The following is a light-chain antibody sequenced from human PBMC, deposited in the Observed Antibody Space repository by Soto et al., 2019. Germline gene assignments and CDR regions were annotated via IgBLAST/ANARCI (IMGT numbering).Light chain of an antibody. V-gene: IGKV1D-12*01. J-gene: IGKJ4*01. CDR3: QQANSFPFT. Sequence: DVQMTQSPSSVYASVGDSVTITCRASQGVSIWLAWYQQKPGKAPKLLIYAASSLQSGVPSRFSGSGSETDFTFTISALQPEDFATDYCQQANSFPFTFGGGTKVEV. CDR1: QGVSIW. CDR2: AAS.